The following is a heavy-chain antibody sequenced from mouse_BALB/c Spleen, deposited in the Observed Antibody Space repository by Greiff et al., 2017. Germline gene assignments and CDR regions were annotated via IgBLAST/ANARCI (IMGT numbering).Heavy chain of an antibody. CDR3: APYGNYCAY. Sequence: VHVKQSGAELVKPGASVKLSCTASGFNIKDTYMHWVKQRPEQGLEWIGRIDPANGNTKYDPKFQGKATITADTSSNTAYLQLSSLTSEDTAVYYCAPYGNYCAYWGQGTLVTVSA. CDR2: IDPANGNT. J-gene: IGHJ3*01. D-gene: IGHD2-10*02. V-gene: IGHV14-3*02. CDR1: GFNIKDTY.